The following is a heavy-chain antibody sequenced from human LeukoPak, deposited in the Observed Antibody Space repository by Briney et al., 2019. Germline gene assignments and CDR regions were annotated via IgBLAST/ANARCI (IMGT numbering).Heavy chain of an antibody. J-gene: IGHJ5*02. CDR3: ARHGYCSSTSCYRPRWFDP. CDR1: GGSISSYY. D-gene: IGHD2-2*03. CDR2: IYYSGST. Sequence: SETLSLTCTVSGGSISSYYWSWIRQPLGKGLEWIGYIYYSGSTNYNPSLKSRVTISVDTSKNQFSLKLSSVTAADTAVYYCARHGYCSSTSCYRPRWFDPWGQGTLVTVSS. V-gene: IGHV4-59*08.